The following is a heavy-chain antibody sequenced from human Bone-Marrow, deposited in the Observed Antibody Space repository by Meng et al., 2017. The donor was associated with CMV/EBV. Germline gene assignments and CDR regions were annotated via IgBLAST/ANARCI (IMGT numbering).Heavy chain of an antibody. J-gene: IGHJ5*02. V-gene: IGHV3-20*04. CDR3: ARARETIPGMNWFDP. CDR2: INWNGGST. Sequence: ETLSLTCAASGFTFDDYGMSWVRQAPGKGLEWVSGINWNGGSTGYADSVKGRFTISRDNAKNSLYLQMNSLREEDTAVYYCARARETIPGMNWFDPWGQGTLVTVSS. CDR1: GFTFDDYG. D-gene: IGHD1-1*01.